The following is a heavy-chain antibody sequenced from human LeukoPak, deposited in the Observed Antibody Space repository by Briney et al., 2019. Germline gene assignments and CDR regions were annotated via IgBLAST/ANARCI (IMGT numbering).Heavy chain of an antibody. D-gene: IGHD1-26*01. Sequence: GGSLRLSCAASGFTFSDYWMNWVRQAPGKGLEGVANIKQDGSETHYVDSVKGRFTISRDNTKESLYLQMNSLRAEDTAVYYCTQIEWERWRGWGQGTLVTVSS. CDR3: TQIEWERWRG. CDR2: IKQDGSET. V-gene: IGHV3-7*01. CDR1: GFTFSDYW. J-gene: IGHJ4*02.